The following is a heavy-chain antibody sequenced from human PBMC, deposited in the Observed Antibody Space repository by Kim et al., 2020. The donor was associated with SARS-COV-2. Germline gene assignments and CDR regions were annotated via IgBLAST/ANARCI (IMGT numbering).Heavy chain of an antibody. V-gene: IGHV3-11*04. CDR1: GFTFSDYY. Sequence: GGSLRLSCAASGFTFSDYYMSWIRQAPGKGLEWVSYISSSGSTIYYADSVKGRFTISRDNAKNSLYLQMNSLRAEDTAVYYCASSRFDWLWSDYWGQGTLVTVSS. CDR2: ISSSGSTI. D-gene: IGHD3-9*01. CDR3: ASSRFDWLWSDY. J-gene: IGHJ4*02.